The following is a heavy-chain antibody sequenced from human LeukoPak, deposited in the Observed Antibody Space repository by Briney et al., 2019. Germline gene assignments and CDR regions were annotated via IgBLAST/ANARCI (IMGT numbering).Heavy chain of an antibody. CDR3: AKGLFSGDSDYYPFAFDI. CDR2: MNPNSGNT. J-gene: IGHJ3*02. Sequence: ASVKVSCKASGSFTSYDINWVRRATGQGLEWMGWMNPNSGNTGYAQKFQGRVTMTRNTSISTAYMELSSLRSEDTAVYYCAKGLFSGDSDYYPFAFDIWGQGTMVTVSS. D-gene: IGHD3-22*01. V-gene: IGHV1-8*01. CDR1: GSFTSYD.